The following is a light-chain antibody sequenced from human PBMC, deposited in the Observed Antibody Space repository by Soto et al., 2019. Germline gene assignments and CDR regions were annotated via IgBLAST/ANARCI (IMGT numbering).Light chain of an antibody. V-gene: IGLV1-47*01. CDR2: RNN. CDR1: SSNIGTNY. Sequence: QSALTQPPSASGTPGQGVSISCSGGSSNIGTNYVYWYQHLAGAAPKLLIYRNNQRPSGVPERFSASRSGTSASLAISGLRSEDESHYYCAAWDDSLSAYVFGTGTKFTVL. J-gene: IGLJ1*01. CDR3: AAWDDSLSAYV.